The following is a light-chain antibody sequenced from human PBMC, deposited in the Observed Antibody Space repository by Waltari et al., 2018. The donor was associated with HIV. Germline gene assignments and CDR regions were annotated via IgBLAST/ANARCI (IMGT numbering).Light chain of an antibody. Sequence: QSVLTQSPSVSGTPGQRVSITCSGRSSNIGGNTVNWYQHVPGLAPKLLIYSSDQRPSGVPDRFSGAKSGTSASLAISGLQSEDEAEYYCAAWDVSLNGFYVFGTGTKVTVL. CDR3: AAWDVSLNGFYV. V-gene: IGLV1-44*01. CDR2: SSD. J-gene: IGLJ1*01. CDR1: SSNIGGNT.